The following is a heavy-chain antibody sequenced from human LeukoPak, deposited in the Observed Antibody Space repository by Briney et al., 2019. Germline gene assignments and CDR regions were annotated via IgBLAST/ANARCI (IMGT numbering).Heavy chain of an antibody. Sequence: SETLSLTCTVSGGSISSYYWSWIRQPPGKGLEWIGYIYYSGSTNYNPSLKSRVTISVDRSKNQFSLKLSSVTAADTAVYYCARGVAAAPTTYWGQGTLVTVSS. D-gene: IGHD6-13*01. V-gene: IGHV4-59*12. CDR2: IYYSGST. CDR3: ARGVAAAPTTY. J-gene: IGHJ4*02. CDR1: GGSISSYY.